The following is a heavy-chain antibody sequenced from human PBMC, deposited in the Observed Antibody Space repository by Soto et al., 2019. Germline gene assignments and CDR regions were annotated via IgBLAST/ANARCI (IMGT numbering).Heavy chain of an antibody. Sequence: EVQLLESGGGLVQPGGSLRLSCAASGFPFSSRAMSWVRQAPGKGLEWDSAISGSGTITYYADSVKGRFTISRDTSKNTLYLQMNSLRADDTAVYYCAEWARYCSGADCRAWGQGTLVTVSS. V-gene: IGHV3-23*01. CDR1: GFPFSSRA. CDR3: AEWARYCSGADCRA. CDR2: ISGSGTIT. D-gene: IGHD2-15*01. J-gene: IGHJ5*02.